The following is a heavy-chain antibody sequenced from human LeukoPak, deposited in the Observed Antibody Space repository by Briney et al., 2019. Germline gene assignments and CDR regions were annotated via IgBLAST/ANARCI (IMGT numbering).Heavy chain of an antibody. CDR2: MNPNSGNT. J-gene: IGHJ4*02. D-gene: IGHD3-16*01. V-gene: IGHV1-8*01. Sequence: ASVKVSCKASGYTFTSYDINWVRQATGQGLEWMGWMNPNSGNTGYAQKFQGRVTMTRNTSISTAYMELSSLRSEDTAVYYCARGYDYVWGSQSPHFDYWGQGTLVTVSS. CDR3: ARGYDYVWGSQSPHFDY. CDR1: GYTFTSYD.